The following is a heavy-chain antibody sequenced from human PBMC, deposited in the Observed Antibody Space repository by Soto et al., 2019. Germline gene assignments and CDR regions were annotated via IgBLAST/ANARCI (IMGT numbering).Heavy chain of an antibody. J-gene: IGHJ5*02. D-gene: IGHD3-3*01. Sequence: QVQLVQSGAEVKKPGASVKVSCKASGYTFTSYDINWVRQATGQGLEWMGWMNPNSGNTGYAQKFQGRVTMTRNTSRSTAYMELRSLRAEDTAVYYCARVEEMPTSLREVIGWSECGFDPWGQGTLVTVSS. CDR2: MNPNSGNT. CDR3: ARVEEMPTSLREVIGWSECGFDP. CDR1: GYTFTSYD. V-gene: IGHV1-8*01.